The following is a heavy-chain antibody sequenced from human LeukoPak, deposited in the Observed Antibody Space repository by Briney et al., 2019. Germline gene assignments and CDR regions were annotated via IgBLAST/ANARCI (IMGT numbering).Heavy chain of an antibody. CDR3: ARDKRDSSWYWFDP. V-gene: IGHV4-59*01. CDR1: GGSISSYY. D-gene: IGHD6-13*01. Sequence: SETLSLTCTVSGGSISSYYWSWIRQPPGKGLEWIGYIYYSGSTNYNPSLKSRVTISVDTSKNQFSLKLSSVTAADTAVYYCARDKRDSSWYWFDPWGQGTLVTVSS. J-gene: IGHJ5*02. CDR2: IYYSGST.